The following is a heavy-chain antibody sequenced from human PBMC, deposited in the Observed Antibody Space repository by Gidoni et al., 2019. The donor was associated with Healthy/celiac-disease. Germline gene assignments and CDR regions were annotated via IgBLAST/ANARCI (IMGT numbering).Heavy chain of an antibody. V-gene: IGHV3-30*18. CDR1: GFTFSSYG. CDR2: ISYEGSNK. J-gene: IGHJ6*02. D-gene: IGHD4-17*01. Sequence: QVQLVASGGGVVQPGRSLRLSCAASGFTFSSYGMHWVRQAPGKGLEWVAVISYEGSNKYYADSVKGRFTISRDNSKNTLYLQMNSLRAEDTAVYYCAKDPLAETTPSNYYYYGMDVWGQGTTVTVSS. CDR3: AKDPLAETTPSNYYYYGMDV.